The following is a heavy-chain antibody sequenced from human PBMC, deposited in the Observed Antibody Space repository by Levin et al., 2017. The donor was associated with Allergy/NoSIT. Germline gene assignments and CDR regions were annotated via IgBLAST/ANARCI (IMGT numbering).Heavy chain of an antibody. Sequence: GGSLRLSCAASGFTVSSNYMSWVRQAPGRGLEWVSVIYSGGSTYYADSVKGRFTISRDNSKNTLYLQMNSLRAEDTAVYYCARDRLGYSYGYGFSDYWGQGTLVTVSS. CDR3: ARDRLGYSYGYGFSDY. D-gene: IGHD5-18*01. J-gene: IGHJ4*02. CDR2: IYSGGST. V-gene: IGHV3-53*01. CDR1: GFTVSSNY.